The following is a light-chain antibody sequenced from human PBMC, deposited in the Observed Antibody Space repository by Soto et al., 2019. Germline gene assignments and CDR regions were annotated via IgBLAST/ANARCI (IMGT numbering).Light chain of an antibody. CDR1: KSVSSSY. Sequence: EIVLTQSPGTLSLSPGERATLSCRASKSVSSSYLAWYQQKPGQAPRLLIYGASSRATGIPDRFSGSGSGTDFTLTISRLEPEDFAVYYCHQYASSPLTFGGGTQVEIK. CDR2: GAS. J-gene: IGKJ4*01. V-gene: IGKV3-20*01. CDR3: HQYASSPLT.